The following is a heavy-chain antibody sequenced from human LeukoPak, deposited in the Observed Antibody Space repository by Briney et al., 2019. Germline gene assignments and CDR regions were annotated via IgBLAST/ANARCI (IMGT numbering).Heavy chain of an antibody. CDR3: ARGEKYYYDSSGYYRYVFYFDY. CDR2: IHHSGST. J-gene: IGHJ4*02. CDR1: GGSISSSNW. Sequence: SETLSLTCAVSGGSISSSNWWSWVRQPPGKGLEWIGEIHHSGSTNYNPSLKSRVTISVDKSRNQFSLKLSSVTAADTAVYYCARGEKYYYDSSGYYRYVFYFDYWGQGTLVTVSS. D-gene: IGHD3-22*01. V-gene: IGHV4-4*02.